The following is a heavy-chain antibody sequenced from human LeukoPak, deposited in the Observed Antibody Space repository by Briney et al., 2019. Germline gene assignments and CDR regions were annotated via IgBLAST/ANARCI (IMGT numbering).Heavy chain of an antibody. V-gene: IGHV3-48*01. CDR3: ARKSGSSGYPFDY. J-gene: IGHJ4*02. D-gene: IGHD3-22*01. CDR1: GFTFSSYA. CDR2: ISSDSSIM. Sequence: GGSLRLSCAASGFTFSSYAMSWVRQAPGKGLEWVSYISSDSSIMHHGDAVKGRFAISRDNAKNSLYLQMNSLRAEDTAVYYCARKSGSSGYPFDYWGQGTLVTVSS.